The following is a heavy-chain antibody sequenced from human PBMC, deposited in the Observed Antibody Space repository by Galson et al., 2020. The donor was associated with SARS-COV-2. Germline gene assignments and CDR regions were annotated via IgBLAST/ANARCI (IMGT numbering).Heavy chain of an antibody. CDR3: AKVRGLWITMIRGLQEVHYFDY. CDR2: VLNSGST. J-gene: IGHJ4*02. D-gene: IGHD3-10*01. CDR1: GGSISGSY. V-gene: IGHV4-59*08. Sequence: ASETLSLTCTVSGGSISGSYWSWTRQPPGGGLEWIGYVLNSGSTDNNPPLKGRVTISVDWSKTRFSLNLASVTAADTAVYYCAKVRGLWITMIRGLQEVHYFDYWGQGTLVTVSS.